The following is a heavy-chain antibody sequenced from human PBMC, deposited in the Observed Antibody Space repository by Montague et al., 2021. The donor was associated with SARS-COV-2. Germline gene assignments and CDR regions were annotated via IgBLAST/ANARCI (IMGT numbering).Heavy chain of an antibody. CDR3: ARNTIHRYFDY. V-gene: IGHV3-48*02. J-gene: IGHJ4*02. CDR2: ISSSSSTI. Sequence: SLRLSCAASGFTFSGTYSMNWVRQAPGKGLEWVAFISSSSSTIYYADSVKGRFTVSRDNDKNSLYLQMNSLRDEDTAVYYCARNTIHRYFDYWGQGTLVTVSS. D-gene: IGHD3-3*01. CDR1: GFTFSGTYS.